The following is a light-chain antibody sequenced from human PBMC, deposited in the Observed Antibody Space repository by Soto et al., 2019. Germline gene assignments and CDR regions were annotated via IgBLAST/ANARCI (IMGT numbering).Light chain of an antibody. CDR2: AAS. J-gene: IGKJ4*02. V-gene: IGKV1-27*01. CDR1: RGISNY. CDR3: QKYDSSPRT. Sequence: DIQLTQSPFSLSASVGDRATISCRASRGISNYLAWYQQKPGKAPKLLIYAASTLQSGVPSRFSGSGSGTDFTLTISSLQPEDVATYYCQKYDSSPRTFGRGTKVQIK.